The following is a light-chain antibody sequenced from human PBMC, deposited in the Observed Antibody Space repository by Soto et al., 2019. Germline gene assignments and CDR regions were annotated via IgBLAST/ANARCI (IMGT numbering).Light chain of an antibody. J-gene: IGKJ1*01. Sequence: DIQMTQSPSTLSASVGDRVTITCRASQSISSWLAWYQQKPGKAPKLLIYDASSLESGVPSRFSGNGSGTEFTLTISSLQPDDFATYYCQQYNSYLWTFGQGTKVDI. V-gene: IGKV1-5*01. CDR2: DAS. CDR1: QSISSW. CDR3: QQYNSYLWT.